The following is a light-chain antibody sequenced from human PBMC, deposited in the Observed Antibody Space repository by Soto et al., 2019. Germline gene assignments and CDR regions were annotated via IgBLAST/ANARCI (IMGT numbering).Light chain of an antibody. CDR1: QRVLFHSTNKNY. CDR2: WAS. CDR3: QQYYSSIS. J-gene: IGKJ5*01. Sequence: DIVMTHSPDSLAVSLGERATINCKSSQRVLFHSTNKNYLAWYQQKPGQPPKLLIYWASTRESGVSDRFSGSGSGTDFTLTISNLQAEDVAVYYCQQYYSSISFGQGTRLEIK. V-gene: IGKV4-1*01.